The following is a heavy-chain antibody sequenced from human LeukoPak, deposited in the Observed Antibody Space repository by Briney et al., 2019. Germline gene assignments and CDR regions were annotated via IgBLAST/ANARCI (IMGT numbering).Heavy chain of an antibody. CDR2: IYYSGST. J-gene: IGHJ4*02. D-gene: IGHD3-10*01. V-gene: IGHV4-39*01. CDR3: VVWFGEFPIFDY. CDR1: GGSISSSSYY. Sequence: SETLSLTCTVSGGSISSSSYYWGWIRQPPGKGLEWIGSIYYSGSTYYNPSLKSRVTISVDTSKNQFSLKLSSVTAAGTAVYYCVVWFGEFPIFDYWGQGTLVTVSS.